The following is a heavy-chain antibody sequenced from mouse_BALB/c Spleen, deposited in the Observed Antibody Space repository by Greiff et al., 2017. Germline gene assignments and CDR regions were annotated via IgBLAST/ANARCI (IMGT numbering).Heavy chain of an antibody. V-gene: IGHV1S81*02. CDR2: INPSNGRT. J-gene: IGHJ2*01. CDR3: ARGKGYGYFDY. D-gene: IGHD1-1*01. Sequence: QVQLQQPGAELVKPGASVKLSCKASGYTFTSYWMHWVKQRPGQGLEWIGEINPSNGRTNYNEKFKSKATLTVDKSSSTAYMQLSSLTSEDSAVYHYARGKGYGYFDYGGQGTTVTVSS. CDR1: GYTFTSYW.